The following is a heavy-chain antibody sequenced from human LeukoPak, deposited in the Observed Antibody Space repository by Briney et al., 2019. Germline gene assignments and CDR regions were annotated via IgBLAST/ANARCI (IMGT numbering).Heavy chain of an antibody. J-gene: IGHJ1*01. CDR2: IKQDGSEK. V-gene: IGHV3-7*01. CDR3: ARDLRGVTR. CDR1: GFSFGTGW. Sequence: GESLRLSCATSGFSFGTGWMSWVREARGKGLEWVANIKQDGSEKYYVDSVKGRFTISRDNAKNSLYLQMNSLRAEDTAVYYCARDLRGVTRWGQGTLVTVSS. D-gene: IGHD5-18*01.